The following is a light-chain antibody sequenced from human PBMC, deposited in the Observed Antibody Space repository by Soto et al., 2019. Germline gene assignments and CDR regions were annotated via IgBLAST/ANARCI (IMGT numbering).Light chain of an antibody. Sequence: DIQMTQSPSSLSASVGDEVPITCRASRYLRTPLSWYQHRPGQAPMVLICVAFSLQRGVPSRFSGSGYGTDFTLTISSLHPHDFATYYCQQYNSYSPTFGQGTKVDIK. CDR2: VAF. CDR1: RYLRTP. V-gene: IGKV1-17*01. CDR3: QQYNSYSPT. J-gene: IGKJ1*01.